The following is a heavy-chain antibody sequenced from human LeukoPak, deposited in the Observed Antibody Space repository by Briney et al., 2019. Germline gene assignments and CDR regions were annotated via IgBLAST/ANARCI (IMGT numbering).Heavy chain of an antibody. D-gene: IGHD3-3*01. V-gene: IGHV3-74*01. CDR1: GFSLSNYW. Sequence: GGSQRLSCAASGFSLSNYWMHWFRQVPGKGLMWVSRVPNDGTSTGYADSVKGRFTISRDDATNTLFLQMNSLRVEDTAVYYCATSGIGHYYFDFWGQGALVTVSS. CDR2: VPNDGTST. CDR3: ATSGIGHYYFDF. J-gene: IGHJ4*02.